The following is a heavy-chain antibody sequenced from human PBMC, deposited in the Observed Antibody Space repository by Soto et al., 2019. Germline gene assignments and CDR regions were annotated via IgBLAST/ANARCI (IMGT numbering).Heavy chain of an antibody. CDR3: AKLKDRYFDWLLSSESPGYYGMDV. Sequence: ASVKVSCKASGYTFTSYGISWVRQAPGQGLEWMGWISAYNGNTNYAQKLQGRVTMTTDTSTSTAYMELRSLRSDDTAVYYCAKLKDRYFDWLLSSESPGYYGMDVWGQGTTVTVSS. V-gene: IGHV1-18*01. J-gene: IGHJ6*02. CDR1: GYTFTSYG. D-gene: IGHD3-9*01. CDR2: ISAYNGNT.